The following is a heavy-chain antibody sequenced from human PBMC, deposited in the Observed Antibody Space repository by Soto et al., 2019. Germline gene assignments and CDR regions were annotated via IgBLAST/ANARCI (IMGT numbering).Heavy chain of an antibody. CDR1: GGSISSSSYY. V-gene: IGHV4-39*01. J-gene: IGHJ4*02. CDR2: IYYSGST. CDR3: ASGLIVVVNYGY. Sequence: SEILSLTCTVSGGSISSSSYYWGWIRQPRGKGLEWIGSIYYSGSTYYNPSLKSRVTISVDTSKNQFSLKLSSVTAADTAVYYCASGLIVVVNYGYWGQGTLVTVS. D-gene: IGHD3-22*01.